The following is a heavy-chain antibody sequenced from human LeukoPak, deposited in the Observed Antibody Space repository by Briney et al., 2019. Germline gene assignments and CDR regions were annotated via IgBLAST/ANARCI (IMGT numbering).Heavy chain of an antibody. D-gene: IGHD3-3*01. CDR3: ARVGFWSGYYTGYYYYYGMAV. CDR2: IYYSGST. CDR1: GGSISSYY. J-gene: IGHJ6*02. V-gene: IGHV4-59*01. Sequence: SSETLSLTCTVSGGSISSYYWSWIRQPPGKGLEWIGYIYYSGSTNYNPSLKSRVTISVDTSKNQFSLKLSSVTAADTAVYCCARVGFWSGYYTGYYYYYGMAVWGQGTTVTVSS.